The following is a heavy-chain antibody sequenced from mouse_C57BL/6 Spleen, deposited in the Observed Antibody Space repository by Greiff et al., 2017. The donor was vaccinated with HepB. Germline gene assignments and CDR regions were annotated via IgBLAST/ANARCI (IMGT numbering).Heavy chain of an antibody. V-gene: IGHV5-17*01. CDR3: ASGMNPAWFAY. CDR2: ISSSSSNN. J-gene: IGHJ3*01. CDR1: GYTFSDYG. Sequence: EVQLVESGGGLVKPGGSVKLSCEASGYTFSDYGMHWVSQAPEKGLEWVAYISSSSSNNNYADTVKGRFTFSTDKAKNTLSLQMTSLSSEDSAVYYCASGMNPAWFAYWGQGTLVTVSA.